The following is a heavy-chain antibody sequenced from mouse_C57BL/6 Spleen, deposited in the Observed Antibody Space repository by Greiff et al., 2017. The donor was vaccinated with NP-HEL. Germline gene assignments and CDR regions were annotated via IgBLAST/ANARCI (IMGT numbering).Heavy chain of an antibody. V-gene: IGHV1-82*01. CDR1: GYAFSSSW. CDR2: IYPGDGDT. Sequence: QVQLQQSGPELVKPGASVKISCKASGYAFSSSWMNWVKQRPGKGLEWIGRIYPGDGDTNYNGKFKGKATLTADKSSSTAYMQLSSLTSEDSAVYFCARRYYEYEGAMDYWGQGTSVTVSS. CDR3: ARRYYEYEGAMDY. J-gene: IGHJ4*01. D-gene: IGHD2-4*01.